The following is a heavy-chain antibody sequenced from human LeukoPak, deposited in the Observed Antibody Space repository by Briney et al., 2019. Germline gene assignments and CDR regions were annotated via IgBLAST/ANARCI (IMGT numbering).Heavy chain of an antibody. D-gene: IGHD6-6*01. V-gene: IGHV4-4*07. CDR2: IYTSGST. J-gene: IGHJ6*03. Sequence: KPSETLSLTCTVSGGSISSYYWSWIRQPAGKGLEWIGRIYTSGSTNYNPSLKSRVTMSVDTSKNQFSLKLSSVTAADTAVYYCARGRAEQLAGYYYYYMDVWGKGTTVTVSS. CDR1: GGSISSYY. CDR3: ARGRAEQLAGYYYYYMDV.